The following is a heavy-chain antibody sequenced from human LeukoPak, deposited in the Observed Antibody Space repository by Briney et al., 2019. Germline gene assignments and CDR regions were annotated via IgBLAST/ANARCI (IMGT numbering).Heavy chain of an antibody. CDR3: ARQGEGIAAGD. CDR1: GFTFSSYS. CDR2: ISSSSSSYI. J-gene: IGHJ4*02. V-gene: IGHV3-21*01. Sequence: GGSLRLSCAASGFTFSSYSMNWVRQAPGKGLEWVSSISSSSSSYIYYADSVKGRFTISRDNAKNSLYLQMNSLRAEDTAVYYCARQGEGIAAGDWGQGTLVTVSS. D-gene: IGHD6-13*01.